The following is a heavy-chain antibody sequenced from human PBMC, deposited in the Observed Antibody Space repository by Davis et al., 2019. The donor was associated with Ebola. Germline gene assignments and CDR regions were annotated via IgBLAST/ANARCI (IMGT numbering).Heavy chain of an antibody. Sequence: MPGGSLRLSCAVSGGSISSSNWWSWVRQPPGQGLEWIGEIYHSGSTNYNPSLKSRVTIPVDKSKNQFSLKLSSVTAADTAGYYCARGYYYGSGAYNWFDPWGQGTLVTVSS. D-gene: IGHD3-10*01. CDR1: GGSISSSNW. CDR2: IYHSGST. V-gene: IGHV4-4*02. CDR3: ARGYYYGSGAYNWFDP. J-gene: IGHJ5*02.